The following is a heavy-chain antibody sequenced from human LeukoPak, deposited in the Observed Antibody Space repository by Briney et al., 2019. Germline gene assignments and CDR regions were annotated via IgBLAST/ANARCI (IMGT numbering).Heavy chain of an antibody. Sequence: PSETLSFTCTVSGGSFSSGGCSWSWIPQQPGKCLEGIGCIDYSGSTYYNPSLKSRVTISVDTSKNQFSLKLSSVTAADTAVYYCARVLNDYYDSSGYYLDYWGQGTLVTVSS. J-gene: IGHJ4*02. V-gene: IGHV4-31*03. CDR3: ARVLNDYYDSSGYYLDY. CDR2: IDYSGST. CDR1: GGSFSSGGCS. D-gene: IGHD3-22*01.